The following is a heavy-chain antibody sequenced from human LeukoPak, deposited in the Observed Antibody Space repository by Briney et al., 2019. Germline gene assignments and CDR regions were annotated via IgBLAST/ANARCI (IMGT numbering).Heavy chain of an antibody. J-gene: IGHJ4*02. CDR2: INPNSGGT. V-gene: IGHV1-2*02. CDR1: GYTFTGHY. Sequence: ASVKVSCKASGYTFTGHYMHWVRQAPGQGLEWMGWINPNSGGTNYAQKFQGRVTMTRDTSISTAYMELSRLRSDDTAVYYCARAGPYSSSSSPYGWGQGTLVTVSS. D-gene: IGHD6-6*01. CDR3: ARAGPYSSSSSPYG.